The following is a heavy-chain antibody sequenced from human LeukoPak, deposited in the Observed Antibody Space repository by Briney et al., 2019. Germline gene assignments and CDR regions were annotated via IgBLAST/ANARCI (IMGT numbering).Heavy chain of an antibody. Sequence: ASVKVSCKASGYTFTSYDINWVRQATGQGLEWMGWMNPNSGNTGYAQKFQGRVTMTRNTSISTAYMELSSMRSEDTAVYYCATTNYANYDFWSGYYPYYYYYMDVWGKGTTVTVSS. CDR2: MNPNSGNT. CDR3: ATTNYANYDFWSGYYPYYYYYMDV. D-gene: IGHD3-3*01. J-gene: IGHJ6*03. CDR1: GYTFTSYD. V-gene: IGHV1-8*01.